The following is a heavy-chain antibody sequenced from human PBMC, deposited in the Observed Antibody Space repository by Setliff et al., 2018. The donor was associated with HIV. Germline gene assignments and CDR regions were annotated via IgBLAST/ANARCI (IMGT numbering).Heavy chain of an antibody. D-gene: IGHD1-26*01. Sequence: PSETLSLTCTVSGGSISSYFWSWIRQPPGKGLEWIGYIYTNGSTNYNPSLKSRVTISVDTSKNQFSLKLNSVTAADTAVYYCARAAYSGTYLWEPATDLWGRGTLVTVSS. V-gene: IGHV4-4*08. CDR3: ARAAYSGTYLWEPATDL. J-gene: IGHJ2*01. CDR1: GGSISSYF. CDR2: IYTNGST.